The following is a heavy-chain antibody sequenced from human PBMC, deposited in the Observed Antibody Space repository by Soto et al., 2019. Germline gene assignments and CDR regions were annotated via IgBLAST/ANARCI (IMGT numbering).Heavy chain of an antibody. CDR3: AKDLPERFLESLGPPFDY. CDR2: ISGSGGST. J-gene: IGHJ4*02. D-gene: IGHD3-3*01. V-gene: IGHV3-23*01. Sequence: GGSLRLSCAASGFTFSSSAMSWVRQAPGKGLEWVSAISGSGGSTYYADSVKGRFTISRDNSKNTLYLQMNSLRAEDTAVFYCAKDLPERFLESLGPPFDYWGQGTLVTVSS. CDR1: GFTFSSSA.